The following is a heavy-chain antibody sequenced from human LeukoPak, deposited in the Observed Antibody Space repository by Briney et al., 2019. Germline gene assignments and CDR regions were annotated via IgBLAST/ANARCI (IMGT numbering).Heavy chain of an antibody. CDR1: GYTFTSYD. CDR2: MNPNSGNT. J-gene: IGHJ6*03. Sequence: AASVKVSCKASGYTFTSYDINWVRQATGQGLEWVGWMNPNSGNTGYAQKFQGRVTMTRNTSISTAYMELSSLRSEDTAVYYCARGRGSSGPDYYYYYMDVWGKGTTVTVSS. CDR3: ARGRGSSGPDYYYYYMDV. D-gene: IGHD6-19*01. V-gene: IGHV1-8*01.